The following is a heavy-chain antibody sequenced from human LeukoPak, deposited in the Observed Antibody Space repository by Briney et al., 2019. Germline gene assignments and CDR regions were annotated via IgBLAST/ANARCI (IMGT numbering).Heavy chain of an antibody. J-gene: IGHJ4*02. CDR3: ASFGSGWYGGFDY. CDR2: INQDGSEK. D-gene: IGHD6-19*01. CDR1: GFTFSSYW. Sequence: PGGSLRLSCAASGFTFSSYWMSWVRQAPGKGLEWVANINQDGSEKYYVDSVKGRFTISRDNAKNTLYLQMNSLRAEDTAVYYCASFGSGWYGGFDYWGQGTLVTVSS. V-gene: IGHV3-7*01.